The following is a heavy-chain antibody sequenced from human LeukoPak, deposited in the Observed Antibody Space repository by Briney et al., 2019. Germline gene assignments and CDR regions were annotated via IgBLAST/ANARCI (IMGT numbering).Heavy chain of an antibody. CDR3: AKLIPGIAAGGSDY. Sequence: HSGGSLRLSCAASGFTFSTSWMHWVRQTPGKGLVWVSLIDSDGSRTNYADSVKGRFTISRDNAKNTLFLQMNGLRAEDTAVYYCAKLIPGIAAGGSDYWGQGTLVTVSS. CDR2: IDSDGSRT. D-gene: IGHD6-13*01. V-gene: IGHV3-74*01. CDR1: GFTFSTSW. J-gene: IGHJ4*02.